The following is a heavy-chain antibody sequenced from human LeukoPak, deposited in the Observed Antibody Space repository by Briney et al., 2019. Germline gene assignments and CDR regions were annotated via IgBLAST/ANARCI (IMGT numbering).Heavy chain of an antibody. V-gene: IGHV3-30*04. CDR1: GFTFSNYI. Sequence: GGSLRLSCSASGFTFSNYIMHWVRQAPGKGLDWVAVIIENGNRQYYADSVKGRFTISRDNAKNSLYLQMNSLRAEDTAVYYCARAYDSSGYYRNDAFDIWGQGTMVTVSS. CDR2: IIENGNRQ. CDR3: ARAYDSSGYYRNDAFDI. D-gene: IGHD3-22*01. J-gene: IGHJ3*02.